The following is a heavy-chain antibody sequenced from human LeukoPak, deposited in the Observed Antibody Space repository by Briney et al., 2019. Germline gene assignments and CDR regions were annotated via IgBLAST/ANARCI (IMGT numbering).Heavy chain of an antibody. CDR2: IHYSGST. V-gene: IGHV4-59*01. D-gene: IGHD3-22*01. CDR1: GGSISSYY. J-gene: IGHJ4*02. CDR3: ARDGGYYYDSSGYYY. Sequence: SETLSLTCTVSGGSISSYYWSWIRQLPGKGLEWIGYIHYSGSTNYNPSLKSRVTISIDTSENQFSLKLSSVTAADTAVYYCARDGGYYYDSSGYYYWGQGTLVTVSS.